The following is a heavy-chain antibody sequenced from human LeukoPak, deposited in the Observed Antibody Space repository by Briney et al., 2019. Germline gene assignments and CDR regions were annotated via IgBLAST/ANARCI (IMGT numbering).Heavy chain of an antibody. CDR1: GYTFTSYG. CDR3: ARDRADYGDLKGYYYYYYGMDV. D-gene: IGHD4-17*01. Sequence: GASVKVSCKASGYTFTSYGISWVRQAPGQGLEWMGWISAYNGNTNYAQKLQGRVTMTTDTSTSTAYMELRSLRSDDTAVYYCARDRADYGDLKGYYYYYYGMDVWGQGTTVTVSS. CDR2: ISAYNGNT. J-gene: IGHJ6*02. V-gene: IGHV1-18*01.